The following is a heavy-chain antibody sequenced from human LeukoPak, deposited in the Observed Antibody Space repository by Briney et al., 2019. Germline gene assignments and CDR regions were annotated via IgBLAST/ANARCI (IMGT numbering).Heavy chain of an antibody. D-gene: IGHD3-3*01. CDR3: AREGHDLSALHDAFAI. J-gene: IGHJ3*02. V-gene: IGHV1-3*04. CDR1: GYTFTNYA. Sequence: ASVKVSCKASGYTFTNYAMHWVRQAPGQRLEWMGWINTGNGNTKYSQKLQGRVTLTRDTSARTDYLKLSSLTSEDTAVYYCAREGHDLSALHDAFAIWGQGTMVTVSS. CDR2: INTGNGNT.